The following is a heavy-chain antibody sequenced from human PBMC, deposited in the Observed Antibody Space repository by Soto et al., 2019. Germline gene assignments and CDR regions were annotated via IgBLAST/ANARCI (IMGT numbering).Heavy chain of an antibody. CDR3: ARVASDYINAVDH. V-gene: IGHV3-23*01. CDR2: IGGSGGNR. J-gene: IGHJ4*02. D-gene: IGHD4-4*01. CDR1: GFTFNAYA. Sequence: DVQLLESGGGLVQPGGSLRLSCAASGFTFNAYAMTWVRQAPGKGLEWVSAIGGSGGNRYYAGSVRGRFTISRDNSKDTVDLQMNILTVEDTAVYYCARVASDYINAVDHWGQGILVSVSS.